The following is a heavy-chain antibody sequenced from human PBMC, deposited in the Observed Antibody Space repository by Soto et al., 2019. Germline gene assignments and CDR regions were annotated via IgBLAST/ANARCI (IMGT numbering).Heavy chain of an antibody. CDR1: GGSFSGYY. V-gene: IGHV4-34*01. CDR3: ASRMVRGVIMKRGWFDP. J-gene: IGHJ5*02. D-gene: IGHD3-10*01. Sequence: QVQLQQWGAGLLKPSETLSLTCAVYGGSFSGYYWSWIRQPPGKGLEWIGGINHSGSTNYNPSLKSRVTISLDTSKNQCSLKLSSVTAADTAVYYCASRMVRGVIMKRGWFDPWGQGTLVTVSS. CDR2: INHSGST.